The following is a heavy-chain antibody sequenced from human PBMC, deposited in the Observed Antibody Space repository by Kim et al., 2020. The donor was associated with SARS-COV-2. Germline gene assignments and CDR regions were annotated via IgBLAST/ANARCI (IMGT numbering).Heavy chain of an antibody. J-gene: IGHJ5*02. CDR1: GYTFTGYY. CDR2: INPNSGGT. D-gene: IGHD2-8*01. Sequence: ASVKVSCKASGYTFTGYYMHWVRQAPGQGLEWMGWINPNSGGTNYAQKFQGRVTMTRDTSISTAYMELSRLRSDDTAVYYCAREMVYAKIYNWFDPWGQGTLVTVSS. CDR3: AREMVYAKIYNWFDP. V-gene: IGHV1-2*02.